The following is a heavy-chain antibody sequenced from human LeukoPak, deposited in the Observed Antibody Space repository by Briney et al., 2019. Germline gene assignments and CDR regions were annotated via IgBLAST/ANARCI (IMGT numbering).Heavy chain of an antibody. CDR1: GYRFTSYW. Sequence: GEALKISCKGSGYRFTSYWIGWVRQMPGKGLGWMGIIYPGDSDTRYSPSFQGQVTISADKSISTAYLQWSSLKASDTAMYYCARRVAAIGGYFDYWGQGTLVTVSS. CDR2: IYPGDSDT. V-gene: IGHV5-51*03. CDR3: ARRVAAIGGYFDY. J-gene: IGHJ4*02. D-gene: IGHD2-21*02.